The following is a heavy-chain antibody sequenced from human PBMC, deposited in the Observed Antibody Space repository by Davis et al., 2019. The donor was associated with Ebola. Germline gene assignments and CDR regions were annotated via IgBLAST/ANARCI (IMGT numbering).Heavy chain of an antibody. Sequence: GESLKISCAAFGFIFSNYAINWVRQPPGKGLEWISSSSGSGKSIYYADSVKGRFTISRDNANKSVHLQMNDLRVDDTAIYYCAKGWGWLNWFDPWGPGTLVIVSS. CDR1: GFIFSNYA. V-gene: IGHV3-48*03. CDR2: SSGSGKSI. D-gene: IGHD5-12*01. CDR3: AKGWGWLNWFDP. J-gene: IGHJ5*02.